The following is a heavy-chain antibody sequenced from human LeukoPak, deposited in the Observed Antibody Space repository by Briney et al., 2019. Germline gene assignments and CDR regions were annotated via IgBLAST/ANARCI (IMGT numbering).Heavy chain of an antibody. CDR3: AREYCSSTSCWDGAFDI. Sequence: SETLSLTCTVSGYSISSGYYWGWIRQPPGKGLEWIGSIYHSGSTYYNPSLKSRVTISVDTSKNQFSLKLSSVTAADTAVYYCAREYCSSTSCWDGAFDIWGQGTMVTVSS. D-gene: IGHD2-2*01. CDR1: GYSISSGYY. V-gene: IGHV4-38-2*02. J-gene: IGHJ3*02. CDR2: IYHSGST.